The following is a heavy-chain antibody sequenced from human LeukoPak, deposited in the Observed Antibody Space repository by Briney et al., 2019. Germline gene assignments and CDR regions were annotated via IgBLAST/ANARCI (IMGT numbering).Heavy chain of an antibody. V-gene: IGHV1-69*13. CDR2: IIPIFGTA. Sequence: ASVKVSCKASGDTFSSYGINWVRQAPGRGLEWMGGIIPIFGTANYAQNFQGRVTITSDASRSTAYMELNSLKSDDTATYFCARVHRWMGEIRLGDSASDIWGQGTMVIVSS. CDR1: GDTFSSYG. D-gene: IGHD1-26*01. CDR3: ARVHRWMGEIRLGDSASDI. J-gene: IGHJ3*02.